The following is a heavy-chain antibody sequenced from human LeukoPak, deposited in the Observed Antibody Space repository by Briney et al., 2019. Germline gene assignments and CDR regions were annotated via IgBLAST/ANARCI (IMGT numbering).Heavy chain of an antibody. CDR3: ATGGYCDYVYPYLFYYMDV. Sequence: ASVKVSCKVSGYTLTELSMHWVRQAPGKGREWMGGFDPEDGETIYAQKFQGRVTMTEDTSTDTAYMELSSLKSEDTAVYYCATGGYCDYVYPYLFYYMDVWGKGTTVTVSS. D-gene: IGHD4-17*01. CDR1: GYTLTELS. V-gene: IGHV1-24*01. CDR2: FDPEDGET. J-gene: IGHJ6*03.